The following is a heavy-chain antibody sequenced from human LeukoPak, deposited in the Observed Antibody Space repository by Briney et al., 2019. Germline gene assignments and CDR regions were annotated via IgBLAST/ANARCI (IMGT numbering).Heavy chain of an antibody. D-gene: IGHD2-2*01. CDR1: GFTFSSYA. CDR2: ISGGGVTT. J-gene: IGHJ4*02. Sequence: GGSLRLSCAASGFTFSSYAMSWVRQAPGKGPEWVSAISGGGVTTYYADSVKGRFTISRDNSKNTLYLQMNSLRAEDTAVYYCSKWKAIVLVPAARSPIDYWGQGTLVTVSS. V-gene: IGHV3-23*01. CDR3: SKWKAIVLVPAARSPIDY.